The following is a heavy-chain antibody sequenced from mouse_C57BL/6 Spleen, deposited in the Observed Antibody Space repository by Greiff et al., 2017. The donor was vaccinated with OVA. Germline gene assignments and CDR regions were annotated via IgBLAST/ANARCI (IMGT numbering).Heavy chain of an antibody. Sequence: QVQLQQPGAELVKPGASVKVSCKASGYTFTSYWMHWVKQRPGQGLEWIGRIHPSDSDTNYNQKFKGKATLTVDKSSSTAYMQLSSLTSEDSAVYYCAIEEQLRLRWFAYWGQGTLVTVSA. D-gene: IGHD3-2*02. CDR3: AIEEQLRLRWFAY. CDR2: IHPSDSDT. CDR1: GYTFTSYW. V-gene: IGHV1-74*01. J-gene: IGHJ3*01.